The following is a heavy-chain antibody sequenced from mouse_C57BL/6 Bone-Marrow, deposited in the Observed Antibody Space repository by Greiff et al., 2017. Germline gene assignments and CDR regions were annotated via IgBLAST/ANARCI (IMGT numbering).Heavy chain of an antibody. Sequence: QVQLKQPGTELVKPGASVKLSCKASGYTFTSYWMHWVKQRPGQGLEWIGNINPSNGGTNYNEKFKSKDTLTVDKSSSTAYMQLSSLECEDSAVYYCARGSTMITRYFDVWGTGTTVTVSS. D-gene: IGHD2-4*01. V-gene: IGHV1-53*01. CDR2: INPSNGGT. J-gene: IGHJ1*03. CDR1: GYTFTSYW. CDR3: ARGSTMITRYFDV.